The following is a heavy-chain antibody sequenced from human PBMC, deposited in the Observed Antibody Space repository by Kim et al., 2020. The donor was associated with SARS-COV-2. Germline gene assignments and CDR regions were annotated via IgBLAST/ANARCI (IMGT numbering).Heavy chain of an antibody. J-gene: IGHJ6*02. D-gene: IGHD5-18*01. V-gene: IGHV1-69*06. CDR2: IIPIFGTA. CDR3: ARGYLLARYYYYGMDV. Sequence: SVKVSCKASGGTFSSYAISWVRQAPGQGLEWMGGIIPIFGTANYAQKFQGRVTITADKSTSTAYMELSSLRSEDTAVYYCARGYLLARYYYYGMDVWGQGTTVTVSS. CDR1: GGTFSSYA.